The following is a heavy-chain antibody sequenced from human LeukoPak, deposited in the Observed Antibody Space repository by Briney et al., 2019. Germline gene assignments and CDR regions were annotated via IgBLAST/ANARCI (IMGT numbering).Heavy chain of an antibody. CDR1: GGSISSYY. V-gene: IGHV4-4*07. Sequence: SETLSLTCTVSGGSISSYYWSWIRQPAGKGLEWIGRIYTSGSTNYNPSLKSRVTMSVDTSKNQFSLKLSSVTAADTAVYYCARGSYYYDSSGYYKYRYFDYWGQGTLVTVSS. D-gene: IGHD3-22*01. CDR3: ARGSYYYDSSGYYKYRYFDY. J-gene: IGHJ4*02. CDR2: IYTSGST.